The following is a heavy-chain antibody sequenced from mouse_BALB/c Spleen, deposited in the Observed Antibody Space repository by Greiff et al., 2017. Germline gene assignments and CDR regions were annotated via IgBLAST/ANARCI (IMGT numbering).Heavy chain of an antibody. V-gene: IGHV1S22*01. D-gene: IGHD2-4*01. CDR2: IYPGSGST. CDR3: TRRGITGAMDY. J-gene: IGHJ4*01. CDR1: GYTFTSYW. Sequence: LQQPGSELVRPGASVKLSCKASGYTFTSYWMHWVKQRHGQGLEWIGNIYPGSGSTNYDEKFKSKGTLTVDTSSSTAYMHLSSLTSEDSAVYYCTRRGITGAMDYWGQGTSVTVSS.